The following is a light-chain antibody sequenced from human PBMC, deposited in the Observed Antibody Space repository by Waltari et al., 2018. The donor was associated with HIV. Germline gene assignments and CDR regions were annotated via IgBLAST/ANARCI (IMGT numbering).Light chain of an antibody. Sequence: QSALTQPASVSGSPGQSITISCTGTSSDVGGYNYVSWYQQHPGKAPKRMIYEVSNRPSGVSKRCSGSKAGNTASLTISGLQAEDEADYYCSSYTSSTTLVFGGGTKLTVL. J-gene: IGLJ2*01. CDR2: EVS. CDR3: SSYTSSTTLV. CDR1: SSDVGGYNY. V-gene: IGLV2-14*01.